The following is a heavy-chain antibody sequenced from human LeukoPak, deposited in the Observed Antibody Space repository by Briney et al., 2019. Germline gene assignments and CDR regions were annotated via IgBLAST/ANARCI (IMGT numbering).Heavy chain of an antibody. V-gene: IGHV1-8*01. CDR1: GYTFTSYD. J-gene: IGHJ5*02. Sequence: ASVKVSCKASGYTFTSYDINWVRQATGQGLEWMGWMNPNSGNTGYAQKFQGRVTMTRNTSISTAYMELSSLRSEDTAVYYCASSQGYCSSTSCGFWFDPWGQGTLATVSS. CDR3: ASSQGYCSSTSCGFWFDP. D-gene: IGHD2-2*01. CDR2: MNPNSGNT.